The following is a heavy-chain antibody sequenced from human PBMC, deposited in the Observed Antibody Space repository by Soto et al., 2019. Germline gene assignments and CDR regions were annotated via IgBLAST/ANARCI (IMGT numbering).Heavy chain of an antibody. CDR3: ARGRGVSSSHYYYYYGMDV. Sequence: PSESLSLTSAVYSGSFSGYYWGWISQPQGKGLEWIGEINHSGSTNYNPSLKSRVTISVDTSKNQFSLKLSSVTAADTAVYYCARGRGVSSSHYYYYYGMDVWGQGTTVTVSS. V-gene: IGHV4-34*01. CDR1: SGSFSGYY. J-gene: IGHJ6*02. D-gene: IGHD3-10*01. CDR2: INHSGST.